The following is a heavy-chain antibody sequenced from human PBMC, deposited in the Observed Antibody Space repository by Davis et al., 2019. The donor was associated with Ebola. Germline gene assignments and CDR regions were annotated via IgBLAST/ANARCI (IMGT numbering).Heavy chain of an antibody. D-gene: IGHD1-26*01. V-gene: IGHV4-61*09. CDR1: GGSISSGSYY. CDR2: IYTSGST. CDR3: ARDVVGATTTYYYYYYMDV. Sequence: PSETLSLTCTVSGGSISSGSYYWSWIRQPAGKGLEWIGHIYTSGSTNYNPSLKSRVTISVDTSKNQFSLKLSSVTAADTAVYYCARDVVGATTTYYYYYYMDVWGKGTTVTVSS. J-gene: IGHJ6*03.